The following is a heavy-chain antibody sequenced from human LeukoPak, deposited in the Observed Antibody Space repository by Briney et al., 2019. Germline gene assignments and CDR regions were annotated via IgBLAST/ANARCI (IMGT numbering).Heavy chain of an antibody. CDR1: GYTFTSYG. V-gene: IGHV7-4-1*02. D-gene: IGHD4-11*01. CDR2: TDTSTGKP. J-gene: IGHJ5*02. Sequence: ASVKVSCKASGYTFTSYGISWVRQAPGQGLEWMGWTDTSTGKPTYAQGFTEQFVFSLDASVSTAYLQISSLKAEDTAVYYCARDNYGAEEGIGSSLVWLDPWGQGTRVTVSS. CDR3: ARDNYGAEEGIGSSLVWLDP.